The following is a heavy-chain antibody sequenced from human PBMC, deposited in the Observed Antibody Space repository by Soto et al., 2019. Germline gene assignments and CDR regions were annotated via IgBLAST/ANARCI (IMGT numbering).Heavy chain of an antibody. CDR2: INHSGST. CDR3: GRGRPTWHPKFPVYFDY. J-gene: IGHJ4*02. Sequence: SETLSLTCAVYGGSFSGYYWSWIRQPPGKGLEWIGEINHSGSTNYNPSLKSRVTISVDTSKNQFSPKLSSVTAADTAVYYCGRGRPTWHPKFPVYFDYWGQGTLVTVSS. V-gene: IGHV4-34*01. CDR1: GGSFSGYY.